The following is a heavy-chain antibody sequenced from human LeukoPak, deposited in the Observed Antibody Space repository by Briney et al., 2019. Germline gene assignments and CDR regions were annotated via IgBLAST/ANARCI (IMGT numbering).Heavy chain of an antibody. Sequence: GKSLRLSCAASGFTFRSYAIHWVRQAPGKGLEWVAVIWYDGSNKYYADSVKGRFTISRDNSKNTLYLQMNSLRAEDTAVYYCARSLGSEGYFDYWGQGTLVTVSS. CDR2: IWYDGSNK. CDR3: ARSLGSEGYFDY. D-gene: IGHD3-10*01. V-gene: IGHV3-33*08. J-gene: IGHJ4*02. CDR1: GFTFRSYA.